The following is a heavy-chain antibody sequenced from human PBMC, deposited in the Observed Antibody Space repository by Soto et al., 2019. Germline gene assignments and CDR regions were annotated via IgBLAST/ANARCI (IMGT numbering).Heavy chain of an antibody. V-gene: IGHV3-30-3*01. J-gene: IGHJ6*01. CDR1: GFTFSSYA. D-gene: IGHD6-19*01. CDR2: ISYDGSNK. Sequence: QVQLVESGGGVVQPGRSLRLSCAASGFTFSSYAMHWVRQAPGKGLEWVAVISYDGSNKYYADSVKGRFTISRDNSKNTLYLQMNSLRAEDTAVYYCARDSSGYSSGWYGPYYGMDVW. CDR3: ARDSSGYSSGWYGPYYGMDV.